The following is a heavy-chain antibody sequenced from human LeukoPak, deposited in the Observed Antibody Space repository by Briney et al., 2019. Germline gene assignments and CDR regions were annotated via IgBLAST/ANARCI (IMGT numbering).Heavy chain of an antibody. D-gene: IGHD3-10*01. CDR1: GGSISSGDYY. V-gene: IGHV4-30-4*08. CDR3: ARVRELWLAPETREDAFDI. J-gene: IGHJ3*02. CDR2: IYYSGST. Sequence: PSETLSLTCTVSGGSISSGDYYWSWIRQPPGKGLEWIGYIYYSGSTYYNPSLKSRVTISVDTSKNQFSLKLSSVTAADTAVYYCARVRELWLAPETREDAFDIWGQGTMVTVSS.